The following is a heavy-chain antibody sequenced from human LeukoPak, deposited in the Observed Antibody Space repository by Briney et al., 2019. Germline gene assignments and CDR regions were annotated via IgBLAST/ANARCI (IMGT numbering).Heavy chain of an antibody. CDR1: GFTFSSYG. V-gene: IGHV3-33*01. J-gene: IGHJ6*02. Sequence: GGSLRLSCAASGFTFSSYGMHWVRQAPGKGLEWVAVIWYDGSNKYYADSVKGRFTISRDNSKNTLYLQMNSLRAEDTAVYFCARENREYHYYYGMDVWGQGTTVTVSS. CDR3: ARENREYHYYYGMDV. CDR2: IWYDGSNK. D-gene: IGHD1-26*01.